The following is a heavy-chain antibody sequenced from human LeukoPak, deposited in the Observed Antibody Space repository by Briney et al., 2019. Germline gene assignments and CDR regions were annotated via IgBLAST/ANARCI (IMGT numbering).Heavy chain of an antibody. V-gene: IGHV3-21*01. D-gene: IGHD4-17*01. CDR2: ISSSSSYI. Sequence: GGSLRLSCAASGFTLSSYSMNWVRQAPGKGLEWVSSISSSSSYIYYADSVKGRFTISRDNAKNSLCLQMNSLRAEDTAVYYCARAEGDYLNYYGMDVWGQGTTVTVSS. CDR1: GFTLSSYS. CDR3: ARAEGDYLNYYGMDV. J-gene: IGHJ6*02.